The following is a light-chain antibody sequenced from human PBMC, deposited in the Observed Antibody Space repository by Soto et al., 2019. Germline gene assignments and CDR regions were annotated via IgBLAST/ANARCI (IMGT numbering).Light chain of an antibody. CDR2: GNT. J-gene: IGLJ1*01. V-gene: IGLV1-40*01. CDR3: QSYDNSLSGFYV. CDR1: SSNIGANSD. Sequence: QSALTQPPSVSGAPGQRVTISCTGSSSNIGANSDVHWYQQLTGAAPKLLIYGNTNRPSGVSERFSASKSGTSASLAITGLQAEDEADYYCQSYDNSLSGFYVFGTGTKVTVL.